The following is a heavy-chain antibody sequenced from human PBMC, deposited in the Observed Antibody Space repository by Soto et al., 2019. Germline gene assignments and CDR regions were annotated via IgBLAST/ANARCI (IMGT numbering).Heavy chain of an antibody. D-gene: IGHD3-16*02. CDR1: GGTFSSYA. Sequence: SVKVSCKASGGTFSSYAISWVRQAPGQGLEWMGGIIPIFGTANYAQRFQGRVTITADESTSTAYMELSSLRSEDTAVYYCARVGLRLGELSFGRGAFDIWGQGTMVTVSS. V-gene: IGHV1-69*13. CDR3: ARVGLRLGELSFGRGAFDI. CDR2: IIPIFGTA. J-gene: IGHJ3*02.